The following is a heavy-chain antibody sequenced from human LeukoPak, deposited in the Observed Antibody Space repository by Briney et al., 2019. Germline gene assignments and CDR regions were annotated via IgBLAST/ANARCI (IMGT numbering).Heavy chain of an antibody. CDR1: GGSFSGYY. CDR3: ARSLRSITIFGVVTSFDY. V-gene: IGHV4-34*01. D-gene: IGHD3-3*01. J-gene: IGHJ4*02. CDR2: INHSGST. Sequence: PSETLSLTCAVYGGSFSGYYWSWIRQPPGKGLEWIGEINHSGSTNYNPSLKSRVTISVDTSKNQFSLKLSSVTAADTAVYYCARSLRSITIFGVVTSFDYWGQGTLVTVSS.